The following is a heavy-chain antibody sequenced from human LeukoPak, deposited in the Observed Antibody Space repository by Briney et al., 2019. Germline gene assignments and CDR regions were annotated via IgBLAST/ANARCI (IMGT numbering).Heavy chain of an antibody. D-gene: IGHD3-22*01. CDR3: AKADSYYDSRFDY. J-gene: IGHJ4*02. Sequence: PGGSLRLSCAASGFTFRSYGMHWVRQAPGKGLEWVAVISYDVSNKYYADSVKGRFIISRDNSKNTLYLQMNSLRAEDTAVYYCAKADSYYDSRFDYWGQGTLVTVSS. CDR1: GFTFRSYG. CDR2: ISYDVSNK. V-gene: IGHV3-30*18.